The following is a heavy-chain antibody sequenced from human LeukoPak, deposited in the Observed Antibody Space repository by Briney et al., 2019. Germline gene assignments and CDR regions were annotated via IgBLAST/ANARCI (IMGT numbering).Heavy chain of an antibody. J-gene: IGHJ4*02. CDR1: GGSISSYY. D-gene: IGHD1-26*01. V-gene: IGHV4-59*12. CDR3: ARGIVGATRAADHFDY. Sequence: SETLSLTCTVSGGSISSYYWSWIRQPPGKGLEWIGYIYYSGSTNYNPSLKSRVTISVDTSKNQFSLKLSSVTAADTAVYHCARGIVGATRAADHFDYWGQGTLVTVSS. CDR2: IYYSGST.